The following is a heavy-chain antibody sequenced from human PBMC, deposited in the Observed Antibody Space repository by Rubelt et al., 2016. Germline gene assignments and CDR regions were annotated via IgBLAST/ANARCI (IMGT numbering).Heavy chain of an antibody. Sequence: QVQLQQWGAGLLKPSETLSLTCAVYGGSLSRYSWTWIRQPPGKGLEWIGEINYYGTTNYNPSLKRRLTISIDTSKSQFSLNLRSVTAADTAVYYCARQIERYSASEGFDYWGQGTLVTVSS. V-gene: IGHV4-34*01. D-gene: IGHD1-1*01. CDR3: ARQIERYSASEGFDY. J-gene: IGHJ4*02. CDR2: INYYGTT. CDR1: GGSLSRYS.